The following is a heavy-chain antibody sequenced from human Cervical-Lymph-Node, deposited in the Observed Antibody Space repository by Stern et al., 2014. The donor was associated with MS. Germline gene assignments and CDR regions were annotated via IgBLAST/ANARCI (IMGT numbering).Heavy chain of an antibody. J-gene: IGHJ3*02. D-gene: IGHD3-22*01. CDR2: ISYDGSNQ. Sequence: QVQLVESGGGVVQPGRSLRLSCAASGFTFSYYGMQWVRQAPGKGLEWGTVISYDGSNQYYADAVKGRFTISRDNSKNKVYLQMNSLRAEDTAVYYCAKSTYYYDSSGYLILGAFDIWGQGTMVTVSS. CDR1: GFTFSYYG. V-gene: IGHV3-30*18. CDR3: AKSTYYYDSSGYLILGAFDI.